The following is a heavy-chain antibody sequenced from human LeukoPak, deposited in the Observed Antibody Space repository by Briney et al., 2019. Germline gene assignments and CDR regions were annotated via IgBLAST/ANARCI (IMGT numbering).Heavy chain of an antibody. D-gene: IGHD3-22*01. Sequence: GASVKVSCKASGGSFRNYAISWVRQAPGQGLEWMGGIIPLFDTPDYAQKFQGRVTITADESTSTASMELRSLRSEDTAVYYCARVTLIYDSRGYSRDYFDYWGQGTLVTVSS. CDR2: IIPLFDTP. J-gene: IGHJ4*02. CDR3: ARVTLIYDSRGYSRDYFDY. V-gene: IGHV1-69*13. CDR1: GGSFRNYA.